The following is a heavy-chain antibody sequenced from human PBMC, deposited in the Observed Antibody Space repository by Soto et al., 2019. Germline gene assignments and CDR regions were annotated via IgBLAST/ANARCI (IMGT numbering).Heavy chain of an antibody. D-gene: IGHD6-19*01. V-gene: IGHV3-74*03. CDR2: ITDEGRGT. CDR3: ASYLTVSGPTTFDY. J-gene: IGHJ4*02. Sequence: LRLSCASSGFTFRRYWMHWVRQASVKGLEVVSRITDEGRGTAYADSVKGRFTSSRDNAKNTLDLQMNRLRADDTAVYYSASYLTVSGPTTFDYCGQGTLVTVSS. CDR1: GFTFRRYW.